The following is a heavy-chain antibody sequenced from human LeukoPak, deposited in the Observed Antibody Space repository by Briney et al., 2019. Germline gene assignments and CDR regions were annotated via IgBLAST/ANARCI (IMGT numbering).Heavy chain of an antibody. J-gene: IGHJ6*02. D-gene: IGHD5-12*01. CDR2: ISGSGGST. Sequence: PGGSLRLSCAASGFTFSSYAMSWVRQAPGKGLEWVSAISGSGGSTYYADSVKGRFTISRDNSKNTLYLQMNSLSAEDTAVYYCAKARRGYSGYDPQFIGHYGMDVWGQGTTVTVSS. CDR3: AKARRGYSGYDPQFIGHYGMDV. CDR1: GFTFSSYA. V-gene: IGHV3-23*01.